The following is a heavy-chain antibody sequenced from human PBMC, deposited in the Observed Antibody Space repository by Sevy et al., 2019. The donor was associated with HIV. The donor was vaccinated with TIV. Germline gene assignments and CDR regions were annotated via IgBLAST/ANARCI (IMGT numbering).Heavy chain of an antibody. V-gene: IGHV3-11*01. J-gene: IGHJ4*02. CDR2: ISDSGHIK. D-gene: IGHD3-16*01. CDR3: VRGGGRIHDFDY. Sequence: GESLKISCAASGFTFSDFYMSWIRQAPGKGLEWVSYISDSGHIKHYEDSVKGRFLISRDKAHNTVHLQMNSLTAEDTADYYCVRGGGRIHDFDYWGRGTLVTVSS. CDR1: GFTFSDFY.